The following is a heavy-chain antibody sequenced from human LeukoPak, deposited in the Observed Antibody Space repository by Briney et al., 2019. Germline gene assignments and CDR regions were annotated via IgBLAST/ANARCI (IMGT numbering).Heavy chain of an antibody. J-gene: IGHJ5*02. V-gene: IGHV4-61*01. D-gene: IGHD1-26*01. CDR1: GGSISSSSYY. CDR2: IYYSGST. CDR3: ARDVRSPGDNWFDP. Sequence: PSETLSLTCAVSGGSISSSSYYWGWIRQPPGKGLEWIGYIYYSGSTNYNPSLKSRVTISVDTSKNQFSLKLSSVTAADTAVYYCARDVRSPGDNWFDPWGQGTLVTVSS.